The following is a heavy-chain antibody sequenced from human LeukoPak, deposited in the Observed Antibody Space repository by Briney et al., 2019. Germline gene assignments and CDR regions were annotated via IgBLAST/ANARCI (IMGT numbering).Heavy chain of an antibody. CDR1: GFTFSSYS. CDR2: ISSSSSYI. Sequence: GGSLRLSCAASGFTFSSYSMNWVRQAPGKGLEWVSSISSSSSYIYYADSVKGRFTISRDNAKNSLYLQMNSLRAEDTAVYYCARDQTGTTAYYYYYYYMDVWGKGTTVTVSS. J-gene: IGHJ6*03. V-gene: IGHV3-21*01. CDR3: ARDQTGTTAYYYYYYYMDV. D-gene: IGHD1-1*01.